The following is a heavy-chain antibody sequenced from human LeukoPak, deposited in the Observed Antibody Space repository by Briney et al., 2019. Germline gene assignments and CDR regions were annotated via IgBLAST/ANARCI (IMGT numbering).Heavy chain of an antibody. CDR2: ISAYDGNT. CDR1: GYTFTSYG. D-gene: IGHD3-16*01. V-gene: IGHV1-18*01. J-gene: IGHJ4*02. CDR3: ARSPVSIDY. Sequence: GASVKVSXTASGYTFTSYGISWVRQAPGQGLEWMGWISAYDGNTNYAQKLQGRVTMTTDTSTSTAYMQVSSLRSEDTSVYYCARSPVSIDYWGQGTLVTVSS.